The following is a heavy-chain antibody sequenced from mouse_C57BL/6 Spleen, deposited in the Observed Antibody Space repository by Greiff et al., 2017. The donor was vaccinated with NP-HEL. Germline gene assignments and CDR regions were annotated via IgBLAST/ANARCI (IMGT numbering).Heavy chain of an antibody. CDR1: GYTFTSYW. Sequence: QVQLQQPGAELVKPGASVKMSCKASGYTFTSYWITWVKQRPGQGLEWIGDIYPGSGSTNYNEKFKSKATLTVDTSSSTAYMQLSSLTSKDSAVYYCAVGFTTGSPFADWGQGTLVTVSA. J-gene: IGHJ3*01. CDR3: AVGFTTGSPFAD. V-gene: IGHV1-55*01. D-gene: IGHD1-1*01. CDR2: IYPGSGST.